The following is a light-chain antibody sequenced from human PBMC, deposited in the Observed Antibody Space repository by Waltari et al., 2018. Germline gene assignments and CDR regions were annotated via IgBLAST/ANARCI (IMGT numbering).Light chain of an antibody. Sequence: SYVLTQPPSVSVAPGQTARITCGGTNIGGNSGHWYQLKPGQAPELVVYDDTDRPSGIPERFSGSNSGNTATLTISRVEAGDEADYYCQVWISGTDHPFGGGTKLTVL. CDR1: NIGGNS. J-gene: IGLJ2*01. CDR3: QVWISGTDHP. V-gene: IGLV3-21*02. CDR2: DDT.